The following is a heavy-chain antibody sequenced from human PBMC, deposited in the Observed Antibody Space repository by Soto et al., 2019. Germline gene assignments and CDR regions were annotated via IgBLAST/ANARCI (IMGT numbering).Heavy chain of an antibody. Sequence: QMQLQESGPGLVKPSETLSLTCTVSGASISTSYWSWIRQPPGKGLEWIGYIYHTGSTNYNPSLKSRVTMSLDTSKSQFSLSLSALTTADTAFYFCARGGNRYSSISSGVGGFDYWGQGTLVTVSS. V-gene: IGHV4-59*01. CDR3: ARGGNRYSSISSGVGGFDY. CDR2: IYHTGST. J-gene: IGHJ4*02. CDR1: GASISTSY. D-gene: IGHD5-12*01.